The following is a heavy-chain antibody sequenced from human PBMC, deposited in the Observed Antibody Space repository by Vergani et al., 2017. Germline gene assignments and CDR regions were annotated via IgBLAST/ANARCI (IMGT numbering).Heavy chain of an antibody. CDR3: TTSRSWYEEXFDY. V-gene: IGHV3-15*01. J-gene: IGHJ4*02. Sequence: EVQLVESGGGLVKPGGSLRLSCAASGFTFSNAWMSWVRQAPGKGLEWVGRIKSKTDGGTTDYAAPVKGRFTISRDDSKNTLYLQMNSLKTEDTAVYYCTTSRSWYEEXFDYWGQGTLVTVSS. CDR1: GFTFSNAW. CDR2: IKSKTDGGTT. D-gene: IGHD6-13*01.